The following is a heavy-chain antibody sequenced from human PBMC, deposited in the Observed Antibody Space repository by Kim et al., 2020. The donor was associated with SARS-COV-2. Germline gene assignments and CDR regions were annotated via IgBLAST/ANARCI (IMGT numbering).Heavy chain of an antibody. CDR3: ARDGIDYDILTGYYKGRYYYYGMDV. J-gene: IGHJ6*02. Sequence: GGALRLSCAASGFTFSSYSMNWVRQAPGKGLEWVSSISSSSSYIYYADSVKGRFTISRDNAKNSLYLQMNSLRAEDTAVYYCARDGIDYDILTGYYKGRYYYYGMDVWGQGTNVTVSS. D-gene: IGHD3-9*01. V-gene: IGHV3-21*01. CDR2: ISSSSSYI. CDR1: GFTFSSYS.